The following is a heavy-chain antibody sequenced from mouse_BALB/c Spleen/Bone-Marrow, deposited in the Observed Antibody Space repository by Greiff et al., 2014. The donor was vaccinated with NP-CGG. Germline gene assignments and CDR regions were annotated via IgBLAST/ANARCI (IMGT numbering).Heavy chain of an antibody. D-gene: IGHD2-4*01. CDR3: SRYDYDGVDY. CDR2: ISYSGNT. V-gene: IGHV3-2*02. Sequence: EVQLHQSGPGLVKPSQSLSLTCTVTDYSITSDYAWNWIRQFPGNKLEWMGYISYSGNTSYNPSLKSRISITRDTSKNQFFLQLNSVTTEDTATYYCSRYDYDGVDYWGQGTTLTVSS. CDR1: DYSITSDYA. J-gene: IGHJ2*01.